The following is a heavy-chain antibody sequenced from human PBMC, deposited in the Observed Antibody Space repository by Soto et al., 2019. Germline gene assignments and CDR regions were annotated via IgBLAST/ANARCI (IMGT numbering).Heavy chain of an antibody. V-gene: IGHV4-4*02. CDR1: GASISSNW. CDR3: ARVIALATMTGFDS. J-gene: IGHJ4*02. CDR2: IHHSGTT. D-gene: IGHD6-19*01. Sequence: QVQLQESGPGLVKPSGTLSLTCSVSGASISSNWWSWVRQPPGNGLEWIGEIHHSGTTNYNPSLRCRVTISIDKSKNPLSPTLNSVTVADTAFYSCARVIALATMTGFDSWGQGNMLTVSS.